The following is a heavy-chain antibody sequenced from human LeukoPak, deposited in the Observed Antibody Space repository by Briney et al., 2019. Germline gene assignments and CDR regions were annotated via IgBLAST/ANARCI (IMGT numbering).Heavy chain of an antibody. J-gene: IGHJ6*03. V-gene: IGHV3-7*01. CDR1: GFTFSSYW. CDR2: IKQDGSEK. CDR3: ARGPNGGRTVTNLPGYYYYYMDV. D-gene: IGHD4-11*01. Sequence: PGGSLRLSCAASGFTFSSYWMSWVRQAPGKGLEWVANIKQDGSEKYYVDSVKGRFTISRDNAKNSLYLQMNSLRAEDTAVYYCARGPNGGRTVTNLPGYYYYYMDVWGKGTTVTVSS.